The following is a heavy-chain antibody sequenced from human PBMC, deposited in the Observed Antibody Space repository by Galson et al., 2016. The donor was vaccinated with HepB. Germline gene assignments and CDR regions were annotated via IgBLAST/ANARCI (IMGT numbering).Heavy chain of an antibody. CDR3: ARGRGSGRVPIDA. D-gene: IGHD3-10*01. CDR2: FSGGGSVI. Sequence: SLRLSCAGSRFTFSSYGFNGVRQAPGKGLEWVSYFSGGGSVIYYADSLKGRFNISRDNAKNLLYLQINSLRDEDTAVDYCARGRGSGRVPIDAWGQGTTVTVSS. J-gene: IGHJ6*02. CDR1: RFTFSSYG. V-gene: IGHV3-48*03.